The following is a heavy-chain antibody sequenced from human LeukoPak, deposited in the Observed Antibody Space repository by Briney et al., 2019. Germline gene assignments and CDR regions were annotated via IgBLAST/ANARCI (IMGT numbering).Heavy chain of an antibody. J-gene: IGHJ4*02. V-gene: IGHV1-46*01. Sequence: GASVKVSCKASGYTFFDFYMHWVRQAPGQGLEWMGIINPNDGRTTDAQKFQGRVSMTSGTSTSTCYMELSSLRSEDTAVYYCARSYFRDARGGFDYWGQGTLVTVSS. CDR3: ARSYFRDARGGFDY. CDR1: GYTFFDFY. D-gene: IGHD2-8*01. CDR2: INPNDGRT.